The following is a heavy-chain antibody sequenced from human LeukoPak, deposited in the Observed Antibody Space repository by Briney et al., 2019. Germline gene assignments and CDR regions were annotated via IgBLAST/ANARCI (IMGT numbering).Heavy chain of an antibody. CDR2: IYTSGST. Sequence: SETLSLTCTVSGGSISSYYWSWIRQPAGKGLEWIGRIYTSGSTNYNPSLKSRVTMSVDTSKNQFSLKLSSVTAADTAVYYCAIVILTGYDYYFDYWGQGTLVTVSS. V-gene: IGHV4-4*07. D-gene: IGHD3-9*01. J-gene: IGHJ4*02. CDR1: GGSISSYY. CDR3: AIVILTGYDYYFDY.